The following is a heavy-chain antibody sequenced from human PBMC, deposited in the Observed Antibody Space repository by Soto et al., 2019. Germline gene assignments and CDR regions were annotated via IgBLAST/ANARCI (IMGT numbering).Heavy chain of an antibody. Sequence: GGSLRLSCAASGFTFSSYWMHWVRQAPGEGLEWVAAISYDGSNKNYLASVEGRFTISRDNSKNTLYLQMNALRPEDTALYYCARGGAVASAIDFWGQGTLVTVSS. CDR1: GFTFSSYW. J-gene: IGHJ4*02. CDR2: ISYDGSNK. CDR3: ARGGAVASAIDF. D-gene: IGHD6-19*01. V-gene: IGHV3-30*03.